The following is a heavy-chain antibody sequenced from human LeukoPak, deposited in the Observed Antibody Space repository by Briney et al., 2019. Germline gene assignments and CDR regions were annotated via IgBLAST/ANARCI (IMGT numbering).Heavy chain of an antibody. J-gene: IGHJ3*02. CDR2: INPSGGST. Sequence: ASVKVSCKASGYTFTSYYMHWVRQAPGQGLEWMGIINPSGGSTSYAQKFQGGVTMTRDTSTSTVYMELSSLRSEDTAVYYCARANGDNDAFDIWGQGTMVTVSS. V-gene: IGHV1-46*01. CDR1: GYTFTSYY. CDR3: ARANGDNDAFDI. D-gene: IGHD4-17*01.